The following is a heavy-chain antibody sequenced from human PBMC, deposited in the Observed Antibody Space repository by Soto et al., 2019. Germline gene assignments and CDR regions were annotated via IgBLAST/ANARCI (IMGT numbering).Heavy chain of an antibody. J-gene: IGHJ4*02. Sequence: GGSLRLSCAASGFTFSSYGMHWVRQAPGKGLEWVAVIWYDGSNKYYADSVKGRFTISRDNSKNTLYLQMNSLRAEDTAVYYCARDPGYCSGGSCYALNTFDYWGQGTLVTVSS. CDR1: GFTFSSYG. CDR3: ARDPGYCSGGSCYALNTFDY. CDR2: IWYDGSNK. D-gene: IGHD2-15*01. V-gene: IGHV3-33*01.